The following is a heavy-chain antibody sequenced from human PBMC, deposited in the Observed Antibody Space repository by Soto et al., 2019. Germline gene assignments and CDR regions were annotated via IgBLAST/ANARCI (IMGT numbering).Heavy chain of an antibody. CDR1: GGSFSGYQ. Sequence: QVQLQQWGAGLLKPSETLSLTCAVYGGSFSGYQWTWIRQTPGKGLEWIGEINDSGNINYNPSLQSRFTIFLYTPKKQISLKLSSVTAAYTAVYYCARGLILWFGELSRRGGYYYYMDVWGEGTTVIVSS. J-gene: IGHJ6*03. CDR3: ARGLILWFGELSRRGGYYYYMDV. CDR2: INDSGNI. D-gene: IGHD3-10*01. V-gene: IGHV4-34*01.